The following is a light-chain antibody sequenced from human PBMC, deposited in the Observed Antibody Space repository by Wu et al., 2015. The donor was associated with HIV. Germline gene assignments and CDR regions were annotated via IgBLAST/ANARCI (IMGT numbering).Light chain of an antibody. J-gene: IGKJ2*01. CDR1: QSVSSS. V-gene: IGKV3-11*01. CDR2: DTF. Sequence: EAVLTQSPATLSLSPGERATLSCRASQSVSSSLAWYQQKPGQAPRLLIYDTFKRATGTPARFSGSGSGTDFTLTISSLEPEDFAVYYCQQRSNWPPDTFGRGD. CDR3: QQRSNWPPDT.